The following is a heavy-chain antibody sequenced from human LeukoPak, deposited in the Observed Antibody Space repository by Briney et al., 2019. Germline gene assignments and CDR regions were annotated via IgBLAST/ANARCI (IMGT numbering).Heavy chain of an antibody. CDR2: IDPSDSYT. CDR3: ASPGDCSSTSCASLGS. CDR1: GYSFTSYW. Sequence: GESLQISCKGCGYSFTSYWISWVRQMPGKGLEWMGRIDPSDSYTNYSPSFQGHVTISADKSISTAYLQWSSLKASDTAMYYCASPGDCSSTSCASLGSWGQGTLVTVSS. D-gene: IGHD2-2*01. V-gene: IGHV5-10-1*01. J-gene: IGHJ5*02.